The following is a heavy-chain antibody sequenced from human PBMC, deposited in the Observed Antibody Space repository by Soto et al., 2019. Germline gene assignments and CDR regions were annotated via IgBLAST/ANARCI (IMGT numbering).Heavy chain of an antibody. CDR3: AREASSNYVVDV. CDR2: IYSGGST. V-gene: IGHV3-53*01. D-gene: IGHD2-2*01. J-gene: IGHJ6*02. Sequence: GSLRLSCAASGFTVSSNYMSWVRQAPGKGLEWVSVIYSGGSTYYADSVKGRFTISRDNSKNTLYLQMNSLRAEDTAVYYCAREASSNYVVDVWGQGTTVTVSS. CDR1: GFTVSSNY.